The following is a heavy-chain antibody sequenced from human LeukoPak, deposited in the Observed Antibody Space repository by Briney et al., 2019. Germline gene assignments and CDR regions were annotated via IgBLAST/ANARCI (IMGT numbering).Heavy chain of an antibody. Sequence: GESLKISCKGSGYTFTSYWIAWVRQMPGKGLEWMGIIYPGDSDTRYSPSFQGQVTISADKSIGTAYLQWSSLKASDTAMYYCARPADGSYYNYFDYWGQGTLVTVSS. D-gene: IGHD1-26*01. CDR3: ARPADGSYYNYFDY. J-gene: IGHJ4*02. V-gene: IGHV5-51*01. CDR1: GYTFTSYW. CDR2: IYPGDSDT.